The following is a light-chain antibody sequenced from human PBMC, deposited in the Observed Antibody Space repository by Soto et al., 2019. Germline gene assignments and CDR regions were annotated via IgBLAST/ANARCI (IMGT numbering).Light chain of an antibody. CDR3: QQRSNWPPWT. Sequence: EIVLTQSPATLSLSPGERATLSCRASQSVSSYLACYQQKPGQAPRLLIYDASNRATGIPARISGSGSGTDFTLTISSLEPEDFAVYYCQQRSNWPPWTFGQGTKVEIK. CDR2: DAS. V-gene: IGKV3-11*01. J-gene: IGKJ1*01. CDR1: QSVSSY.